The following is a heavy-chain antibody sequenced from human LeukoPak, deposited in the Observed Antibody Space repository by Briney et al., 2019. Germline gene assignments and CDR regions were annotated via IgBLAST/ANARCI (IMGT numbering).Heavy chain of an antibody. J-gene: IGHJ3*02. CDR3: AFDI. CDR1: GYTFTSYA. CDR2: INANTGKP. V-gene: IGHV7-4-1*01. D-gene: IGHD6-6*01. Sequence: ASVKVSCKASGYTFTSYAMNWVRQAPGQGLEWVGWINANTGKPTYAQGFTGGVVFSLDTSVSTAYYFARDIGALTTQVPPDAFDIWGQGTMVTVS.